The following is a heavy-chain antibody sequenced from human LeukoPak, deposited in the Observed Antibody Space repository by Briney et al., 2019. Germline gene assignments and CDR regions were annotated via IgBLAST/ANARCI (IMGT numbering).Heavy chain of an antibody. D-gene: IGHD3-3*01. CDR2: ISGSGGST. CDR3: AKRGQERDFWSGYIFDY. Sequence: PGGSLRLSCAASGFTFSSYAMSWVRQAPGKGLEWVSAISGSGGSTYYADSVKGRFTISRDNSKNTLYLQMNSLRAEDTAVYYCAKRGQERDFWSGYIFDYWGQGTLVTVSS. V-gene: IGHV3-23*01. CDR1: GFTFSSYA. J-gene: IGHJ4*02.